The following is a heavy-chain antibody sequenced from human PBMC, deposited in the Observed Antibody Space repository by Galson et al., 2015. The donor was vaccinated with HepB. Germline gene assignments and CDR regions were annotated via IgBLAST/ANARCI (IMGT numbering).Heavy chain of an antibody. CDR3: ARGRDSSSWYDYFDY. V-gene: IGHV1-18*01. D-gene: IGHD6-13*01. J-gene: IGHJ4*02. CDR1: GYTFTSYG. CDR2: ISAYNGNT. Sequence: SVKVSCKASGYTFTSYGISWVRQAPGQGLEWVGWISAYNGNTNYAQKLQGRVTITRDTSASTAYMELSSLRSEDTAVYYCARGRDSSSWYDYFDYWGQGTLVTVSS.